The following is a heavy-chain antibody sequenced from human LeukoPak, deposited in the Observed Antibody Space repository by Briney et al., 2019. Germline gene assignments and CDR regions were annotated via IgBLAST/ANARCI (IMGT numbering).Heavy chain of an antibody. V-gene: IGHV1-46*01. CDR1: GGTFSSYA. Sequence: GASVKVSCKASGGTFSSYAISWVRQAPGQGLEWMGIINPSGGSTSYAQKFQGRVTMTRDTSTSTVYMELSSLRSEDTAVYYCARDLPTPPIVVAAYDAFDIWGQGTMVTVSS. J-gene: IGHJ3*02. D-gene: IGHD3-22*01. CDR2: INPSGGST. CDR3: ARDLPTPPIVVAAYDAFDI.